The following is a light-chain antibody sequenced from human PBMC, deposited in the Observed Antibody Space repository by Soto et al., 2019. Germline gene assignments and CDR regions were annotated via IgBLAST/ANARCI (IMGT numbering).Light chain of an antibody. Sequence: DIQMTQSPSAMSASVGDRVTITCRESRGISHYLAWFQQRPGKVPKRLIYGAFTLESGVPSRFSGSGSGTEFTLTISSLQPEDLATYYCLQHNTYPLSFGGGTKVAMK. CDR3: LQHNTYPLS. CDR2: GAF. CDR1: RGISHY. V-gene: IGKV1-17*03. J-gene: IGKJ4*01.